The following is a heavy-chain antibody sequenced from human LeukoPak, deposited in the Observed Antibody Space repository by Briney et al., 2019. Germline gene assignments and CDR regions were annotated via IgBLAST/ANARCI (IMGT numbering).Heavy chain of an antibody. Sequence: ASVKVSCKASGYTFTGYYMHWVRQAPGQGLEWMGWINPNSGGTNYAQKFQGRVTMTRDTSISTAYMELSRLRSDDTAVYYCARGDLTYYYDSSGYSLDYWGQGTLVIVSS. D-gene: IGHD3-22*01. V-gene: IGHV1-2*02. J-gene: IGHJ4*02. CDR1: GYTFTGYY. CDR2: INPNSGGT. CDR3: ARGDLTYYYDSSGYSLDY.